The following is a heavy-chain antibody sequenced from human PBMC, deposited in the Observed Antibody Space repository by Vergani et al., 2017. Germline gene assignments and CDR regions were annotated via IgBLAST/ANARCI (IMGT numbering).Heavy chain of an antibody. J-gene: IGHJ4*02. CDR1: GFIFKDIW. CDR3: STGLVHVCLDYSEY. V-gene: IGHV3-15*02. D-gene: IGHD6-6*01. CDR2: IEGKTGGATG. Sequence: EVQLVESGGTLVRPGGSLRLSCAASGFIFKDIWMTWVRQAPGKGLEWVGRIEGKTGGATGDYAAVVKGIFTISRDDSKYTLYLKMDNLRPEDTGIYYCSTGLVHVCLDYSEYWGQGSLVTVSS.